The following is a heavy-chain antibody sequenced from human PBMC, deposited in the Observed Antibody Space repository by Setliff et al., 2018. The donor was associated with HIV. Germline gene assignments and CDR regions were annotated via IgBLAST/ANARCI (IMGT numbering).Heavy chain of an antibody. CDR3: ARNTDVDSVYRPFHI. D-gene: IGHD1-26*01. J-gene: IGHJ3*02. Sequence: PGGSLRLSCEASGFTFSSSWMGWVRQAPGKGLEWVANINQDGRDKYFVDSVRGRLTISRDNAKNSLYLQMNSLRAEDTAVYYCARNTDVDSVYRPFHIWGQGTMVTVSS. V-gene: IGHV3-7*03. CDR1: GFTFSSSW. CDR2: INQDGRDK.